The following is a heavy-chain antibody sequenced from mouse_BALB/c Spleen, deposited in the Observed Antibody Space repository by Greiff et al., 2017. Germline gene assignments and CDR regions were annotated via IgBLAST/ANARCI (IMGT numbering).Heavy chain of an antibody. V-gene: IGHV1S81*02. J-gene: IGHJ3*01. CDR1: GYTFTSYW. CDR2: INPSNGRT. CDR3: ARKGIYRYDWFAY. Sequence: VQLQQSGAELVKPGASVKLSCKASGYTFTSYWMHWVKQRPGQGLEWIGEINPSNGRTNYNEKFKSKATLTVDKSSSTAYMQLSSLTSEDSAVYYCARKGIYRYDWFAYWGQGTLVTVSA. D-gene: IGHD2-14*01.